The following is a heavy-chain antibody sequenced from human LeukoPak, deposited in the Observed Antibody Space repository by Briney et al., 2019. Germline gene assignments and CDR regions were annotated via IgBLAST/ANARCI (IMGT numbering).Heavy chain of an antibody. CDR1: GGTFSSYA. Sequence: ASVKVSCKASGGTFSSYAISWVRQAPGQGLEWMGWINTNTGNPTYAQGFTGRFVFSLDTSVSTAYLQISSLKAEDTAVYYCARLSYGGNLLYHFDYWGQGTLVTVSS. J-gene: IGHJ4*02. V-gene: IGHV7-4-1*02. CDR2: INTNTGNP. D-gene: IGHD4-23*01. CDR3: ARLSYGGNLLYHFDY.